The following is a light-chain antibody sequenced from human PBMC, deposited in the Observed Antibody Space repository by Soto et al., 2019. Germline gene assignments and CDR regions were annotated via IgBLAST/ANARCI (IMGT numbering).Light chain of an antibody. CDR3: ETWDTNVVV. Sequence: QLVLTQSSSASASLGSSVKLTCTLSSGHSTYIIAWHQQQPGKAPRYLMKLEGSGSYNKGSGIPDPFSGSSSGADRYLTISSLQFEDEADYYCETWDTNVVVFGGGTKLTVL. J-gene: IGLJ2*01. CDR1: SGHSTYI. CDR2: LEGSGSY. V-gene: IGLV4-60*02.